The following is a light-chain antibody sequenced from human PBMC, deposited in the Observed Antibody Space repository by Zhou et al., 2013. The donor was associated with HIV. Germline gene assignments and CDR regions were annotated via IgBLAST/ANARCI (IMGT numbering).Light chain of an antibody. V-gene: IGLV2-8*01. CDR2: EVS. Sequence: QSALTQPPSASGSPGQSVTISCTGTSSDVGGYDYVSWHQQHPGKAPKLMIYEVSKRPSGVPDRFSGSKSGNTASLTVSGLQAEDDTDYYCSSFAGSNGVVFGGGTKLTVL. CDR3: SSFAGSNGVV. J-gene: IGLJ2*01. CDR1: SSDVGGYDY.